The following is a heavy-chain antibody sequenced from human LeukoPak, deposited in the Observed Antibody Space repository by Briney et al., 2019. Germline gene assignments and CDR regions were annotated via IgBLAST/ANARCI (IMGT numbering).Heavy chain of an antibody. CDR3: ARLARRGAAAGRDY. V-gene: IGHV4-59*04. CDR2: IYHSGST. CDR1: GGSISSYY. D-gene: IGHD6-13*01. Sequence: PSETLSLTCTVSGGSISSYYWSWIRQPPGKGLEWIGSIYHSGSTYYNPSLKSRVTISVDTSKNQFSLKLSSVTAADTAVYYCARLARRGAAAGRDYWGQGTLVTVSS. J-gene: IGHJ4*02.